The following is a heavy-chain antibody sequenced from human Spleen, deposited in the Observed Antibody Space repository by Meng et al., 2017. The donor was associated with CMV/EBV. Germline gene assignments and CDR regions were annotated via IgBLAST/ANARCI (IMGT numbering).Heavy chain of an antibody. CDR3: ASGEYELPTGFDS. V-gene: IGHV1-2*02. CDR2: INPKRGST. J-gene: IGHJ4*02. CDR1: GYDIITYY. D-gene: IGHD2-2*01. Sequence: CKASGYDIITYYVYWVRHAHGQELEWMRWINPKRGSTEYVQKFQGRVTMTKDTSIGTVYMRLSKLGFADTAMYFCASGEYELPTGFDSWGQGTLVTVSS.